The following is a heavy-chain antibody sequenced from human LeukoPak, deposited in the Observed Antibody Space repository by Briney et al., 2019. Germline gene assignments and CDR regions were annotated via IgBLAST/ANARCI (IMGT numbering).Heavy chain of an antibody. V-gene: IGHV1-8*01. CDR2: MNPNSGNT. Sequence: ASVKVSCKASGYTFTSYDINWVRQATGQGLEWMGWMNPNSGNTGYAQKFQGRVTMTRNTSISTAYMELSSLRSEDTAVYYCASVGAKNYYYYYGMDVWGQGTTVTVSS. D-gene: IGHD1-26*01. CDR1: GYTFTSYD. CDR3: ASVGAKNYYYYYGMDV. J-gene: IGHJ6*02.